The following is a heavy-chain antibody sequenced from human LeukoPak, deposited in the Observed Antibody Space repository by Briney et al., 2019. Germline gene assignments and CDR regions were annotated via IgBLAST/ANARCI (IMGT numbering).Heavy chain of an antibody. D-gene: IGHD3-10*01. V-gene: IGHV3-30*04. Sequence: GRSLRLSCAASGFTFSSYAMHWVRQAPGKGLEWVAVISYDGSNKYYADSVKGRFTIFRDNSKNTLYLQMNSLRAEDTAVYYCARDQLYYYGSGSLDYWGQGTLVTVSS. CDR2: ISYDGSNK. J-gene: IGHJ4*02. CDR3: ARDQLYYYGSGSLDY. CDR1: GFTFSSYA.